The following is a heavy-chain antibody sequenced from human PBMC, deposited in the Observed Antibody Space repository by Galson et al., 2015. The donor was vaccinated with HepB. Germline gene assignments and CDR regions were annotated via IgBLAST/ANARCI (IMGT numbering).Heavy chain of an antibody. CDR1: GYTFTSYA. J-gene: IGHJ5*02. V-gene: IGHV1-3*01. Sequence: SVKVSCKASGYTFTSYAMHWVRQAPGQRFEWMGWINAGNGNTKYSQKFQGRVTITRDTSASTAYMELSSLRSEDTAVYYCARDRTLYDYDASGGPNWFDPWGQGTLVTVSS. CDR3: ARDRTLYDYDASGGPNWFDP. CDR2: INAGNGNT. D-gene: IGHD3-10*01.